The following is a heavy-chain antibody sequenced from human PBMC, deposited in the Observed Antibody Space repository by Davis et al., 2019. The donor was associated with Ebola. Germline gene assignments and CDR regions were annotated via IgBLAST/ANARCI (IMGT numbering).Heavy chain of an antibody. CDR3: ARDNCSGGSCYSNFDY. J-gene: IGHJ4*02. D-gene: IGHD2-15*01. V-gene: IGHV1-2*04. Sequence: ASVKVSCKASGYTFTSYYMHWVRQAPGQGLEWMGWINPNSGGTNYAQKFQGWVTMTRDTSISTAYMELSRLRSDDTAVYYCARDNCSGGSCYSNFDYWGQGTLVTVSS. CDR1: GYTFTSYY. CDR2: INPNSGGT.